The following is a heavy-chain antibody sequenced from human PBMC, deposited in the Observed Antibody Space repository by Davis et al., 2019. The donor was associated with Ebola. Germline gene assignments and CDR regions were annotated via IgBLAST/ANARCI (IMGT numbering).Heavy chain of an antibody. CDR2: INTDGSST. CDR3: ARGGDQLQIRSMFFPPDY. J-gene: IGHJ4*01. CDR1: GFTFSNHW. Sequence: HTGGSLRLSCEVSGFTFSNHWMHWVRQVPGKGLEWVSRINTDGSSTNYADSVRGRFVISRDNVKNTLYLQMTTLRAEDTAVYYCARGGDQLQIRSMFFPPDYWGHGTLVTVSS. V-gene: IGHV3-74*01. D-gene: IGHD5-24*01.